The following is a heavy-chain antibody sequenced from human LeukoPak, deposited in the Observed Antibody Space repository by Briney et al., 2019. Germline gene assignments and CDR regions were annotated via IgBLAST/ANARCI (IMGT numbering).Heavy chain of an antibody. J-gene: IGHJ4*02. CDR2: INSDGSDT. Sequence: PGGSLRLSCAASGFTFSNFWMHWVRQAPGKGLVWVSRINSDGSDTSYADSVKGRFTISRDNAKNSLDLQMNSLRAEDTALYYCARDKGSGSYSYYFDYWGQGTLVTVSS. D-gene: IGHD3-10*01. CDR1: GFTFSNFW. CDR3: ARDKGSGSYSYYFDY. V-gene: IGHV3-74*01.